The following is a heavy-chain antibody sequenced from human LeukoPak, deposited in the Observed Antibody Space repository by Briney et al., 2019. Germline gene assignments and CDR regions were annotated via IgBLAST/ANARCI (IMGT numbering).Heavy chain of an antibody. CDR1: GYTFTSYA. Sequence: GASVKVSCKASGYTFTSYAMRWVRQAPGQRLEWMGWINAGNGNTKYSQKFQGRVTITRDTSASTAYMELSSLRSEDTAVYYCARDFLSYGSGSYHYGYFDYWGQGTLVTVSS. V-gene: IGHV1-3*01. CDR2: INAGNGNT. D-gene: IGHD3-10*01. J-gene: IGHJ4*02. CDR3: ARDFLSYGSGSYHYGYFDY.